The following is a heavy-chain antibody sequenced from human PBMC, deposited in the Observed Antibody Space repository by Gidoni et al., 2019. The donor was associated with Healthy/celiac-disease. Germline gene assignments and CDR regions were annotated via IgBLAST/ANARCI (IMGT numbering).Heavy chain of an antibody. J-gene: IGHJ4*02. CDR3: ATDNDYYDSSGYYFPPNY. CDR2: FDPEDGEK. V-gene: IGHV1-24*01. CDR1: GYTLTELS. D-gene: IGHD3-22*01. Sequence: QVQLVQSGAEVKKPGASVQVSCKASGYTLTELSMHWVRQSPGKGLEWMGGFDPEDGEKIYEQKFHGRVTMTEDTSTDTAYMELSSLRSEDTAVYYCATDNDYYDSSGYYFPPNYWGQGTLVTVSS.